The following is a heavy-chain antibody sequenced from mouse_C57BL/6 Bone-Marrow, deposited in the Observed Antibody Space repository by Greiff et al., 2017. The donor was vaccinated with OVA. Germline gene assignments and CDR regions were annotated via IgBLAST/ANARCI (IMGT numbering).Heavy chain of an antibody. Sequence: EVKLMESGAELVKPGASVKLSCTASGFNIKDYYMHWVTQRTEQGLEWIGRIDPEDGETKYAPKFQGKATITADTSSNTAYLQLSSLTSEDTAVYYCARGPNDYGYDGPFAYWGQGTLVTVSA. CDR3: ARGPNDYGYDGPFAY. CDR2: IDPEDGET. V-gene: IGHV14-2*01. J-gene: IGHJ3*01. D-gene: IGHD2-2*01. CDR1: GFNIKDYY.